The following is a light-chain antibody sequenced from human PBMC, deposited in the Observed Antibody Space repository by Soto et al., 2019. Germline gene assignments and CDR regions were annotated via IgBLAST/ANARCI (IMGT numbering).Light chain of an antibody. CDR1: SSDVGGYNY. CDR3: SSYTSSRV. J-gene: IGLJ3*02. CDR2: EVS. Sequence: QSALTQPPSASGSPGHSVTISCTGTSSDVGGYNYISWYQQHPGKAPKLMIYEVSKRPSGVPDRFSGSKSGNTASLTVSGLQAEDEADYYCSSYTSSRVFGGGTKVTVL. V-gene: IGLV2-8*01.